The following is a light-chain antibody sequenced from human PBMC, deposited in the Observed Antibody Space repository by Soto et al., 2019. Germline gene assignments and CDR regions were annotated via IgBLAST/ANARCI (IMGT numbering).Light chain of an antibody. Sequence: EIVLTQSPGTLSLSPGERATLSYRASQSVSSYYLAWYQPKPGQAPRLXXYDASNRANGIPARFSGSGSGTDLTLSISSLEPEDFAIYYCQQRNNWPTITFGQGTRLEIK. CDR2: DAS. J-gene: IGKJ5*01. V-gene: IGKV3D-20*02. CDR3: QQRNNWPTIT. CDR1: QSVSSYY.